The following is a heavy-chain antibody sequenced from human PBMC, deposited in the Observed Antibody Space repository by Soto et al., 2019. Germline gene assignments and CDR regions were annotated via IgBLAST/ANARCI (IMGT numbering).Heavy chain of an antibody. J-gene: IGHJ4*02. V-gene: IGHV1-2*02. CDR3: AKDYYDSSGYYYGY. Sequence: ASVKVSCKASGYTFTGYYMHWVRQAPGQGLEWMGWINPNSGGTNYAQKFQGRVTMTRDTSISTAYMELSRLRSDDTAVYYCAKDYYDSSGYYYGYWGQGTLVTVSS. CDR1: GYTFTGYY. CDR2: INPNSGGT. D-gene: IGHD3-22*01.